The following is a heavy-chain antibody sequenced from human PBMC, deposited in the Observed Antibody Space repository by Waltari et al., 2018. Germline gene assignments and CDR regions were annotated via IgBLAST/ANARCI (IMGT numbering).Heavy chain of an antibody. CDR2: IYYSGST. J-gene: IGHJ3*02. V-gene: IGHV4-59*01. Sequence: QVQLQESGPGLVKPSETLSLTCTVSGGSISSCYWSWIRTPPGKGLEWIGYIYYSGSTNYNPSLKSRVTISVDTSKNQFSLKLSSVTAADTAVYYCARDRGQYYDFWSGYPLLAWDIWGQGTMVTVSS. CDR3: ARDRGQYYDFWSGYPLLAWDI. D-gene: IGHD3-3*01. CDR1: GGSISSCY.